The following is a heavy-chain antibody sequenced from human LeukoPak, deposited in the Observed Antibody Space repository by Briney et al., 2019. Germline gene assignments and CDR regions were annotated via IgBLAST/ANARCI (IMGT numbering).Heavy chain of an antibody. Sequence: SETLSLTCDISGRSISRGSYWGWIRRPPGKGLEWIGNIDHAGSPYYNPSLRSRVTISVDTSNNQFSLKLSSVTAPDTAVYYCARDRSGYGDFDSWGRGTLVTVSS. CDR1: GRSISRGSY. CDR2: IDHAGSP. V-gene: IGHV4-38-2*02. D-gene: IGHD5-12*01. CDR3: ARDRSGYGDFDS. J-gene: IGHJ4*02.